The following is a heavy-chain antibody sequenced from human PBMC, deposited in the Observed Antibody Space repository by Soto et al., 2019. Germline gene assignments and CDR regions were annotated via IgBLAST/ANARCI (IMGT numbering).Heavy chain of an antibody. CDR2: ISGSGGST. V-gene: IGHV3-23*01. J-gene: IGHJ6*02. CDR3: ARDGMIAVPAASHEYYYYYYGMDV. Sequence: GGSLRLSCAASGFTFSSYAMSWVRQAPGKGLEWVSAISGSGGSTYYADSVKGRFTISRDNSKNTLYLQMNSLRAEDTAVYYCARDGMIAVPAASHEYYYYYYGMDVWGQGTTVTVSS. D-gene: IGHD2-2*01. CDR1: GFTFSSYA.